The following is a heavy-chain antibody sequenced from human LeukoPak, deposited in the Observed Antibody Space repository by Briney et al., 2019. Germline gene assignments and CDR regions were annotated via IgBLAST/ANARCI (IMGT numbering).Heavy chain of an antibody. J-gene: IGHJ4*02. V-gene: IGHV4-59*01. CDR2: IYYSGST. CDR1: GGSISGYY. Sequence: SETVSLTCTVSGGSISGYYWSWIRQPPGKGLEWIGYIYYSGSTNYNPSLKSRVTISVDTSKNQFSLKLSSVTAADTAVYYCARHTTPPDSYLAYWGQGTLVTVSS. CDR3: ARHTTPPDSYLAY. D-gene: IGHD4-11*01.